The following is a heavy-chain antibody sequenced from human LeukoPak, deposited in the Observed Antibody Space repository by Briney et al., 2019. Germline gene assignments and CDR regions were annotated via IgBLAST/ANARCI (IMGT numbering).Heavy chain of an antibody. CDR1: GFTFDDYA. CDR2: ISWNSGSI. CDR3: AKEAITGTTSHYYYYYMDV. V-gene: IGHV3-9*01. Sequence: GGSLRLSCAASGFTFDDYAMHWIRQAPGKGLEWVSGISWNSGSIGYADSVKGRFTISRDNAKNSLYLQMNSLRVEDTALYYCAKEAITGTTSHYYYYYMDVWGKGTTVTVSS. J-gene: IGHJ6*03. D-gene: IGHD1-7*01.